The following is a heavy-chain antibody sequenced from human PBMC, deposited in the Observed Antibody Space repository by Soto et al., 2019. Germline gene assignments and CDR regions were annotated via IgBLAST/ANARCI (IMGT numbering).Heavy chain of an antibody. V-gene: IGHV2-26*01. Sequence: SGPTLVNPTETLTLTCTVSGFSLSKARMGVSWIRQPPGKALEWLAHIFWNDERSYNTSLKSRLTISRDTSKNQVVLRMTNMDPVDTATYYCAHRRPDNWFDPWGQGTLVTSPQ. J-gene: IGHJ5*02. CDR2: IFWNDER. CDR1: GFSLSKARMG. D-gene: IGHD1-1*01. CDR3: AHRRPDNWFDP.